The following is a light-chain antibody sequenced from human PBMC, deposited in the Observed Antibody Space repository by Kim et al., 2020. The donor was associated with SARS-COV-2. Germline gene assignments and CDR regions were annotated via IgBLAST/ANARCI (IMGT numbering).Light chain of an antibody. CDR1: QGISNY. Sequence: DIQMTQSPSSLSASVGDRATITCRASQGISNYLAWYQQKEGKVPKLLIYGASTLQSGAPSRFSGSGSGTDFTLTISSLRPEDVATYYCQKYNSAPTFGGGTKVEI. CDR3: QKYNSAPT. CDR2: GAS. J-gene: IGKJ4*01. V-gene: IGKV1-27*01.